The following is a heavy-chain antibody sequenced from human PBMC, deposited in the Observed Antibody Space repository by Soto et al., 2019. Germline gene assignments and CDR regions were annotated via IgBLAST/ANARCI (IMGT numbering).Heavy chain of an antibody. CDR3: ARSDGYNCNWLDS. V-gene: IGHV1-8*01. CDR2: MNPNSGNT. D-gene: IGHD2-21*01. CDR1: GYTFATYD. J-gene: IGHJ5*01. Sequence: QVQLVQSGAEVKTPGASVKVSCKASGYTFATYDINWVRQAPGQGLEWMGWMNPNSGNTGYAQKFQGRLTMTRDTALSVAHMELSSLRNEDTAVYDCARSDGYNCNWLDSWGQGTLVTVSA.